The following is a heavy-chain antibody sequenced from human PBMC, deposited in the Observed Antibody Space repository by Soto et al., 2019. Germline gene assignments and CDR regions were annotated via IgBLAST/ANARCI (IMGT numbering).Heavy chain of an antibody. CDR2: ISYDGSNK. CDR1: GFTFSSYA. D-gene: IGHD6-19*01. V-gene: IGHV3-30-3*01. Sequence: QVQLVESGGGVVQPGRSLRLSCAASGFTFSSYAMHWVRQAPGKGLEWVAVISYDGSNKYYADSVKGRFTISRDNSKNTLYLQMNSLRAEDTAVYYCARDGSSGSFYYWGQGTLVTVSS. J-gene: IGHJ4*02. CDR3: ARDGSSGSFYY.